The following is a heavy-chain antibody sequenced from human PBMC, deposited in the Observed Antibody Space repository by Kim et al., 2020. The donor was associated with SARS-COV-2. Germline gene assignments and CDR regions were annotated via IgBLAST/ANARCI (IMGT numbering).Heavy chain of an antibody. V-gene: IGHV4-39*01. CDR1: GGSISSSSYY. CDR2: IYYSGST. Sequence: SETLSLTCTVSGGSISSSSYYWGWIRQPPGKGVEWIGSIYYSGSTYYNPSLKSRVTISVDTSKNQFSLKLSSVTAADTAVYYCATKDSSGYGTYFDYWG. CDR3: ATKDSSGYGTYFDY. J-gene: IGHJ4*01. D-gene: IGHD3-22*01.